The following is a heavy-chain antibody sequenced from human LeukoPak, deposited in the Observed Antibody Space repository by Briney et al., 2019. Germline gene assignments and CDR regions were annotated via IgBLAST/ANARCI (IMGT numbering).Heavy chain of an antibody. Sequence: SETLSLTCTVSGYSISSGYYWGWIRQPPGKGLEWIGSIYHSGSTYYNPSLKSRVTISVDTSKNQVSLKLSSVTAADTAVYYCARDQYSSSWGNFDYWGQGTLVTVSS. CDR2: IYHSGST. D-gene: IGHD6-13*01. V-gene: IGHV4-38-2*02. CDR3: ARDQYSSSWGNFDY. CDR1: GYSISSGYY. J-gene: IGHJ4*02.